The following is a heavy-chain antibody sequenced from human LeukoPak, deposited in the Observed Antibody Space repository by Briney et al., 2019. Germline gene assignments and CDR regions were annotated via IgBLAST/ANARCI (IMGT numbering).Heavy chain of an antibody. CDR2: ISSSSSYI. CDR1: GFTFSSYS. CDR3: ARANDYGDYSGFDY. D-gene: IGHD4-17*01. Sequence: PGGSLRLSCAASGFTFSSYSMNWVRQAPGKGLEWVSSISSSSSYIYYADSVKGRFTISRDNAKNSLYLQMNSLRAEDTAVYYCARANDYGDYSGFDYWGQGTLVTVSS. V-gene: IGHV3-21*01. J-gene: IGHJ4*02.